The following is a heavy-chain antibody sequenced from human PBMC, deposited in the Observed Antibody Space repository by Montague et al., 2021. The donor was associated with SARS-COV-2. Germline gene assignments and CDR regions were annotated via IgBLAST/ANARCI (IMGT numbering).Heavy chain of an antibody. J-gene: IGHJ6*03. V-gene: IGHV3-74*01. CDR2: INSDGSST. CDR3: ARAVFVRGSYYDFWSGYVNLGDYYYYYYMDV. D-gene: IGHD3-3*01. CDR1: GFTFSSYW. Sequence: SLRLSCAASGFTFSSYWMHWVRQVPGKGLVWVSRINSDGSSTSYADSVKGRFTISRDNAKNTLYLQMNSLRAEDTAVYYCARAVFVRGSYYDFWSGYVNLGDYYYYYYMDVWGKGTTVTVSS.